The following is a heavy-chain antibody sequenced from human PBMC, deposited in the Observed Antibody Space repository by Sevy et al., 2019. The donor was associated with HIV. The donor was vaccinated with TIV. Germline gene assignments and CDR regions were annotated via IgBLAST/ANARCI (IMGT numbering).Heavy chain of an antibody. D-gene: IGHD5-18*01. J-gene: IGHJ4*02. CDR1: GFSFSIYW. Sequence: GGSLRLSCAASGFSFSIYWMHWVRQVPGKGLVWVSRINSDGSSTTYADSVKDRFTFSRDNAKNTLFLQMNSLRVEDTAVYYCVREGVGGYSYGFDYWGQGTLVTVSS. CDR2: INSDGSST. CDR3: VREGVGGYSYGFDY. V-gene: IGHV3-74*03.